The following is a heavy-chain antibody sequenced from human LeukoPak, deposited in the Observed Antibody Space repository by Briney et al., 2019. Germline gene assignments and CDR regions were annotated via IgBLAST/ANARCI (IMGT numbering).Heavy chain of an antibody. Sequence: GGFLRPSCAASGFTFSNSARCCGRPAPGEGVGWVSAISGSGGTTYYADSVKGRFTSSRDNSKNTLYLQMTRLRAEDTAVYYCAKRLIAVAATSFDYWGQGTLVTVSS. CDR3: AKRLIAVAATSFDY. CDR2: ISGSGGTT. J-gene: IGHJ4*02. D-gene: IGHD6-19*01. V-gene: IGHV3-23*01. CDR1: GFTFSNSA.